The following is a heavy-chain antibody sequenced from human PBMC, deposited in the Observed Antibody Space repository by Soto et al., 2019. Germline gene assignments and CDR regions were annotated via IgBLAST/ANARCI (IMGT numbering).Heavy chain of an antibody. CDR1: GFTFSNAW. V-gene: IGHV3-15*07. Sequence: GSLRLSCAASGFTFSNAWINWVRQAPGKGLEWVGRVKSKTHGGTTDYAEPVKGRFAISRDDSNNMVYLQMNSLKIEDTAVYYCAKAGGYSYAPNGDYYYYGMDVWGQGTTVTVSS. CDR2: VKSKTHGGTT. CDR3: AKAGGYSYAPNGDYYYYGMDV. D-gene: IGHD5-18*01. J-gene: IGHJ6*02.